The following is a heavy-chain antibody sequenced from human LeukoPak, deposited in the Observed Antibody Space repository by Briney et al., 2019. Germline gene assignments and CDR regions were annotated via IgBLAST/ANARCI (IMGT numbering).Heavy chain of an antibody. CDR1: GFTLSSYA. CDR2: ISYDGSNK. CDR3: ARELSSGWYVDYYYGMDV. Sequence: PGGSLRLSCAASGFTLSSYAMHWVRQAPGKGLEWVPVISYDGSNKYYADSVKGRFTISRDNSKNTLYLQMNSLRAEDTAVYYCARELSSGWYVDYYYGMDVWGQGTTVTVSS. J-gene: IGHJ6*02. D-gene: IGHD6-19*01. V-gene: IGHV3-30-3*01.